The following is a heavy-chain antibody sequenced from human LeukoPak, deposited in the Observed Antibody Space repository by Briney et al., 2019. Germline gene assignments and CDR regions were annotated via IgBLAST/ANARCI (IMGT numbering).Heavy chain of an antibody. D-gene: IGHD5-12*01. V-gene: IGHV3-30*04. CDR3: ARGVNIVASTGFDY. Sequence: GRSLRLSCAASGFTFSSYAMHWVRQAPGKGLEWVAVISYDGSNKYYADSVKGRFTISRDNSKNTLYLQMNSLRAEDTAVYYCARGVNIVASTGFDYWGQGTLATVSS. CDR1: GFTFSSYA. J-gene: IGHJ4*02. CDR2: ISYDGSNK.